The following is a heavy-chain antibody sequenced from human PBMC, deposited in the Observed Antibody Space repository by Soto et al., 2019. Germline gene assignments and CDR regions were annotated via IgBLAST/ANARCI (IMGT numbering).Heavy chain of an antibody. J-gene: IGHJ4*02. CDR1: GFTFSSYA. V-gene: IGHV3-23*01. Sequence: EVQLLESGGGLVQPGGSLRLSCAASGFTFSSYAMTWARQAPGKGLEWVSSISSSGGSTYYADSVKGRFTISRDNSKNTLYLQMNSLRAEDTAVYNCAKSIDEWLVAVTGYWGQGTLVTVSS. CDR2: ISSSGGST. D-gene: IGHD6-19*01. CDR3: AKSIDEWLVAVTGY.